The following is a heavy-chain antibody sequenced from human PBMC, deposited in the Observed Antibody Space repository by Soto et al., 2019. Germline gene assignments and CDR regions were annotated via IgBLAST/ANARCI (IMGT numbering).Heavy chain of an antibody. CDR3: ASPQNWNDGSFDY. CDR2: IYYSGST. J-gene: IGHJ4*02. D-gene: IGHD1-1*01. V-gene: IGHV4-39*01. Sequence: QLQLQESGPGLVKPSETLSLTCTVSGGSISSSSYYWGWIRQPPGKGLEWIGSIYYSGSTYYNPSLKSRVTISVDTSKNQFSLKLSSVTAADTAVYYCASPQNWNDGSFDYWGQGTLVTVSS. CDR1: GGSISSSSYY.